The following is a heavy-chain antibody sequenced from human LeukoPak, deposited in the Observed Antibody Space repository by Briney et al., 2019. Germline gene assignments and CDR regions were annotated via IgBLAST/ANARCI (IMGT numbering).Heavy chain of an antibody. CDR3: AKASDVDTDAFDI. CDR2: ISGSGGST. V-gene: IGHV3-23*01. D-gene: IGHD5-18*01. CDR1: GFTFSSYA. Sequence: GGSLRLSCAASGFTFSSYAMSWVRQAPGKGLEWVSAISGSGGSTYYADSVKGRFTISRDNSENTLYLQMNSLRAEDTAVYYCAKASDVDTDAFDIWGQGTMVTVSS. J-gene: IGHJ3*02.